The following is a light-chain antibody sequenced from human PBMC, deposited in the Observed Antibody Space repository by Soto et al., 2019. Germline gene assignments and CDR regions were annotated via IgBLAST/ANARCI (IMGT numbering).Light chain of an antibody. J-gene: IGKJ5*01. Sequence: EIVLTQSPATLSLSPGERATLSCRASQSVCNYLAWYQQKPGQAPRLLIYDTSNRATGVPVRFSGTGSGTDFTLTISNIEPEDFAVYYCQQRYNWPPITFGQGTRRRL. CDR1: QSVCNY. CDR2: DTS. V-gene: IGKV3-11*01. CDR3: QQRYNWPPIT.